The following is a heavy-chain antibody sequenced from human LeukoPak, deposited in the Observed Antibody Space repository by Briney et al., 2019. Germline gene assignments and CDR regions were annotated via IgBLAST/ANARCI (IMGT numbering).Heavy chain of an antibody. J-gene: IGHJ4*02. D-gene: IGHD5-18*01. CDR3: ATKKPDTAMVWDY. V-gene: IGHV1-24*01. CDR1: GYTLTELS. CDR2: FDPEDGET. Sequence: ASVKVSCKASGYTLTELSMHWVRQAPGKGLEWMGGFDPEDGETIYAQKFQGRVTMTEDTSTDTAYMELSSLRSEDTAVYYCATKKPDTAMVWDYWGQGTLVTVSS.